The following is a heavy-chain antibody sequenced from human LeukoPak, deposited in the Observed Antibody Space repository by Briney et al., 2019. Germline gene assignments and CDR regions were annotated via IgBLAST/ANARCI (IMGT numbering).Heavy chain of an antibody. J-gene: IGHJ4*02. CDR2: IYYSGST. CDR1: GGSISSYY. D-gene: IGHD3-9*01. Sequence: SETLSLTCTVSGGSISSYYWSWIRQPPGKGLEWIEYIYYSGSTNYNPSLKSRVTISVDTSKNQFSLKLSSVTAADTAVYYCARGILTGYYKDWGQGTLVTVSS. V-gene: IGHV4-59*01. CDR3: ARGILTGYYKD.